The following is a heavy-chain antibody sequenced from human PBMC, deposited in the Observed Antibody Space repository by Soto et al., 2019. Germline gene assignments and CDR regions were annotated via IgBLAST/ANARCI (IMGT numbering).Heavy chain of an antibody. V-gene: IGHV4-4*02. CDR2: IYHSGST. J-gene: IGHJ4*02. CDR3: ASLLEMGEGYYFDY. Sequence: SETLSLTCAVSGGSISSSNWWSWVRQPPGKGLEWIGEIYHSGSTNYNPSLKSRVTISVDTSKNQFSLKLSSVTAADTAVYYCASLLEMGEGYYFDYWGQGTLVTVSS. CDR1: GGSISSSNW.